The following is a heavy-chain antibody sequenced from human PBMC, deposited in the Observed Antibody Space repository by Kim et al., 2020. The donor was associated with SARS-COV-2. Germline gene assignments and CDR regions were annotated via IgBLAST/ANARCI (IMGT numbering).Heavy chain of an antibody. Sequence: GGSLRLSCAASGFTFSTYGMHWVRQAPGKGLEWVAIIWYDGSNKYYTDSVRGRSTVSRDNSKNTLYLQMNSLRAEDTAVYYCARDGYKSSWGTNWFDPWGQGTLVTVSS. D-gene: IGHD6-13*01. CDR3: ARDGYKSSWGTNWFDP. CDR2: IWYDGSNK. J-gene: IGHJ5*02. V-gene: IGHV3-33*01. CDR1: GFTFSTYG.